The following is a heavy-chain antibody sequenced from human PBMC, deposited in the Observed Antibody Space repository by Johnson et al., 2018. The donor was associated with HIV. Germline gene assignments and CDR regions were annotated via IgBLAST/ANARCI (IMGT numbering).Heavy chain of an antibody. J-gene: IGHJ3*02. D-gene: IGHD3-22*01. CDR3: ARGITMIPDAFDI. Sequence: VQLVESGGGVVQPGRSLRLSCEASGFTFSSYAMSWVRQAPGKGLEWVANIKQDGSEKYYVDSVKGRFTISRDNAKNSLYLQMNSLRAEDTAVYYCARGITMIPDAFDIWGQGTMVTVSS. V-gene: IGHV3-7*03. CDR2: IKQDGSEK. CDR1: GFTFSSYA.